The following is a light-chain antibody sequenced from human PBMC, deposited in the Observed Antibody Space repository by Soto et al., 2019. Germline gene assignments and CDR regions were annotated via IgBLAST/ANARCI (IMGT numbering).Light chain of an antibody. CDR2: ENN. CDR1: SSNIGNNY. V-gene: IGLV1-51*02. J-gene: IGLJ1*01. Sequence: QSVLTQPPSVSAAPGQKVTISCSGSSSNIGNNYVSWYQQLPGTAPKLLIYENNKRPSGIPDRFSGSKSGTSATLGITGLQTGDEADYYCGAWDSSLSLYVFGTGTKLT. CDR3: GAWDSSLSLYV.